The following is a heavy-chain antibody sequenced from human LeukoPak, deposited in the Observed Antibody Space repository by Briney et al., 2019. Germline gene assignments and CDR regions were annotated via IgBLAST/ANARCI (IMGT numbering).Heavy chain of an antibody. CDR2: INPYNGYR. CDR1: GYTFNTYT. Sequence: GASVKVSCKASGYTFNTYTITWVRQAPGQGLEWMGWINPYNGYRNYAQKLQGRVTMTTDTSTSTAYMELRSLSSDDTAVYYCARSGMVLRYLAWSLDDWGQGTLVTVSS. D-gene: IGHD3-9*01. V-gene: IGHV1-18*01. CDR3: ARSGMVLRYLAWSLDD. J-gene: IGHJ4*02.